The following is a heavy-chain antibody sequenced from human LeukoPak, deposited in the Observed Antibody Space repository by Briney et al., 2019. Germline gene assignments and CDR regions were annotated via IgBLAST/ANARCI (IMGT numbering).Heavy chain of an antibody. CDR1: GFTFSTYN. J-gene: IGHJ4*02. D-gene: IGHD2-21*01. CDR2: ISSSSGTL. Sequence: PGGSLRLSSAASGFTFSTYNMNWVRQAPGKGLEWVSYISSSSGTLYYADSVRGRFTISRDNAKSSLYLQMNSLRDEDTAVYYCARGAYEFDYWGQGTLVTVSS. CDR3: ARGAYEFDY. V-gene: IGHV3-48*02.